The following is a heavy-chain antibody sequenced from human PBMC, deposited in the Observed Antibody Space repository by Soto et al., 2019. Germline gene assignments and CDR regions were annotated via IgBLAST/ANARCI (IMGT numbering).Heavy chain of an antibody. V-gene: IGHV4-30-4*01. Sequence: SETLSLTCTVSGGSISSGDYYWSWIRQPPGKGLEWIGYIYYSGSTYYNPSLKSRVTISVDTSKNQFSLKLSSVTAADTAVYYCARGDYVNSNYYGMDVWGQGTTVTVSS. D-gene: IGHD4-17*01. CDR3: ARGDYVNSNYYGMDV. J-gene: IGHJ6*02. CDR2: IYYSGST. CDR1: GGSISSGDYY.